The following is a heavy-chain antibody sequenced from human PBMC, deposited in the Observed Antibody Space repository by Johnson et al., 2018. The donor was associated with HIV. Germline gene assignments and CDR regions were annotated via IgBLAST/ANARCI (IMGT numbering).Heavy chain of an antibody. CDR2: ISYDGNNK. Sequence: QVQLVESGGGVVQPGGSLRLSCAASGFTFSSYAMHWVRQAPGKGLEWVAVISYDGNNKYYADSVKGRFTISRDNSKNTLYLQMNSLRAEDTAVYYCARARDRSSSRDAFDIWGQGTMVTVSS. D-gene: IGHD6-13*01. J-gene: IGHJ3*02. V-gene: IGHV3-30*04. CDR3: ARARDRSSSRDAFDI. CDR1: GFTFSSYA.